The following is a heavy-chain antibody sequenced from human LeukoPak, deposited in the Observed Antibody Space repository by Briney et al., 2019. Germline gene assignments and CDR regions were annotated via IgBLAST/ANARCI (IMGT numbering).Heavy chain of an antibody. J-gene: IGHJ4*02. CDR3: ARENYYGSGSYYIY. D-gene: IGHD3-10*01. Sequence: SETLSLTCTVSGGSISSYYWSWIRQPPGKGLEWIGYIYYSGSTNYNPSLKSRVTISVDTSKNQFSLKLSSVTAADTAVYYCARENYYGSGSYYIYWGQGTLVTVSS. CDR2: IYYSGST. V-gene: IGHV4-59*12. CDR1: GGSISSYY.